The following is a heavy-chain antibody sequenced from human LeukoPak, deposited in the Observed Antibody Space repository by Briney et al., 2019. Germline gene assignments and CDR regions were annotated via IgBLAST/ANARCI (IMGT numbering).Heavy chain of an antibody. D-gene: IGHD5-24*01. V-gene: IGHV4-59*01. CDR1: GGSISSYY. Sequence: SETLSLTCTVPGGSISSYYWNWIRQPPRKGLEWIGHIYYSGSTNYNPSLKSRVTISVDTSKNQFSLKLSSVTAADTAVYYCAGRLWRRDGYNLSAFDIWGQGTMVTVSS. J-gene: IGHJ3*02. CDR3: AGRLWRRDGYNLSAFDI. CDR2: IYYSGST.